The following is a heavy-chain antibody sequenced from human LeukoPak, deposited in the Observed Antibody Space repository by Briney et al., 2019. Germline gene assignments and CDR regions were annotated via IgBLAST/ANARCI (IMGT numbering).Heavy chain of an antibody. D-gene: IGHD3-22*01. CDR3: ARVLNSSGYYSHLDY. CDR1: GGSFSGYY. CDR2: INHSGST. V-gene: IGHV4-34*01. J-gene: IGHJ4*02. Sequence: PSETLSLTCAVYGGSFSGYYWSWIRQPPGKGLEWIGEINHSGSTNYNPSLKRRVTISVDTSKNQFSLKLSSVTAADTAVYYCARVLNSSGYYSHLDYWGQGTLVAVSS.